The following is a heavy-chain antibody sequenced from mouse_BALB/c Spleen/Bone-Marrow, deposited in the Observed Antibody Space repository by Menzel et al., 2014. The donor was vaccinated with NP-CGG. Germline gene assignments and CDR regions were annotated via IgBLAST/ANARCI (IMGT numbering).Heavy chain of an antibody. CDR3: ARRYYGPYVMDN. Sequence: VQLQQSGPELVKPGASVKISCKTSGYTFTEYTMHWVKQSQGKSLGWIGGINPNNGGTSYNQKFKGKATLTVDKSSSTAYMELRSLTSEDSAVYYCARRYYGPYVMDNWGQGTSVTVSS. J-gene: IGHJ4*01. V-gene: IGHV1-18*01. D-gene: IGHD1-2*01. CDR1: GYTFTEYT. CDR2: INPNNGGT.